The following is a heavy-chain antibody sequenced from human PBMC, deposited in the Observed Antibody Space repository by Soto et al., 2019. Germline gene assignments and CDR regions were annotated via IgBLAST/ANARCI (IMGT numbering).Heavy chain of an antibody. J-gene: IGHJ4*02. CDR2: IDSRGRTL. Sequence: PGGSLRLSCVASGFTFSDYSMSWIRQAPGKGLEWLALIDSRGRTLSYADSVRGRFTISRDNAEKSVYLQMDSLRADDTAVYYCARQAARNYIDSWGQGNSVTVSS. D-gene: IGHD6-6*01. CDR1: GFTFSDYS. CDR3: ARQAARNYIDS. V-gene: IGHV3-11*01.